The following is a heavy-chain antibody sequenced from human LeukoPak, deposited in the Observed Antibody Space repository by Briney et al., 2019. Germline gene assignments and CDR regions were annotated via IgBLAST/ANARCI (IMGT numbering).Heavy chain of an antibody. CDR3: AKDPYCSSTSCYDYNWFDP. CDR1: GYTFTSYD. V-gene: IGHV1-8*01. CDR2: MNPNSGNT. D-gene: IGHD2-2*01. Sequence: ASVKVSCKASGYTFTSYDINWVRQATGQGLEWMGWMNPNSGNTGYAQKFQGRVTMTRNTSISTAYMELSSLRAEDTAVYYCAKDPYCSSTSCYDYNWFDPWGQGTLVTVSS. J-gene: IGHJ5*02.